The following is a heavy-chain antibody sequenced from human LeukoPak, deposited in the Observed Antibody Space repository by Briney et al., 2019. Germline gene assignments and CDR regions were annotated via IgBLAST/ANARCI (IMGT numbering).Heavy chain of an antibody. CDR3: ARYRRHGQNGVDY. CDR1: GGSISSYY. Sequence: SETLSLTCTVSGGSISSYYWSWIRQPPGKGLEWIGYIYHSGSTNYNPSLKSRLTMSIDSSKKQFSLKLGSVTSADTTVYYCARYRRHGQNGVDYWGQGTLVTVSS. D-gene: IGHD5-24*01. CDR2: IYHSGST. J-gene: IGHJ4*02. V-gene: IGHV4-59*01.